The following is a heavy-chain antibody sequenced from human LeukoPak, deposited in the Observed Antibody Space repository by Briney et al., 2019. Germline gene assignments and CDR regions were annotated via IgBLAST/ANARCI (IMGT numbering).Heavy chain of an antibody. CDR2: INQDGSEI. CDR3: AREGPNYDFWSGYYEDY. CDR1: GFTFSGYF. D-gene: IGHD3-3*01. Sequence: GGSLRLSCVASGFTFSGYFMSWVRQAPGKGLEWVANINQDGSEIHSVDSVKGRFTISRDNSKNTLYLQMNSLRAEDTAVYYCAREGPNYDFWSGYYEDYWGQGTLVTVSS. J-gene: IGHJ4*02. V-gene: IGHV3-7*01.